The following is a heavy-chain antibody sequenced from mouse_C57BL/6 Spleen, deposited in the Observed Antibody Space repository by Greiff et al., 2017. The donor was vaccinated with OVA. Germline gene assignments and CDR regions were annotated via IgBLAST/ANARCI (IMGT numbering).Heavy chain of an antibody. CDR3: ARSYGSSLAY. CDR1: GYTFTDYN. V-gene: IGHV1-22*01. CDR2: INPNNGGT. D-gene: IGHD1-1*01. J-gene: IGHJ3*01. Sequence: EVKLQESGPELVKPGASVKMSCKASGYTFTDYNMHWVKQSHGKSLEWIGYINPNNGGTSYNQKFKGKATLTVNKSSSTAYMELRSLTSDDSAVYYCARSYGSSLAYWGQGTLVTVSA.